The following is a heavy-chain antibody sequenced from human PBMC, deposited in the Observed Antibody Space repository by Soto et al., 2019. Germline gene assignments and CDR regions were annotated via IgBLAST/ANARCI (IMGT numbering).Heavy chain of an antibody. V-gene: IGHV3-21*01. CDR3: AREDSIIIPAVSDF. J-gene: IGHJ4*02. Sequence: GGSLRLSCTVSGFAFNNYGINWVRKAPGKGLEWVSSISKSDYTYYSDSVKGRFTISRDNAKSSVSLQMNTLRVEDTAVYYCAREDSIIIPAVSDFWGQGTLVTVSS. CDR2: ISKSDYT. CDR1: GFAFNNYG. D-gene: IGHD2-2*01.